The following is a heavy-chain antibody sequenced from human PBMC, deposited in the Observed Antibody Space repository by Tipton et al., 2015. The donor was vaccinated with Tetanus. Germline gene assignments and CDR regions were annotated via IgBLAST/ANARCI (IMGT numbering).Heavy chain of an antibody. J-gene: IGHJ4*02. V-gene: IGHV3-33*01. CDR1: GFIFSSYG. D-gene: IGHD2-15*01. CDR3: AREADCSGGSCFSGGFDN. Sequence: SLRLSCAASGFIFSSYGIHWVRQAPGKGLEWVAVSWYDGTDQYYADSVKGRFTLSRDNSKNTLYLQMNSLRAEDTALYYCAREADCSGGSCFSGGFDNWGQGTQVTVSS. CDR2: SWYDGTDQ.